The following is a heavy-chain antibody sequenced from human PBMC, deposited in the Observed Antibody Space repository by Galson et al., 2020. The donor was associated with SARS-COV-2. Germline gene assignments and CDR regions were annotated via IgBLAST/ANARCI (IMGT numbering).Heavy chain of an antibody. CDR1: GYTLTGYY. V-gene: IGHV1-2*02. CDR3: ARTMSDEGSIARGRVVVDGMDV. D-gene: IGHD2-21*01. CDR2: INPNSGGT. Sequence: SLKDSCTASGYTLTGYYMHCVRHSPGHGLEWMGWINPNSGGTTHAQKFQGRVTMTRETSISTAYMELSRLRSDDTAVCCCARTMSDEGSIARGRVVVDGMDVWGQGTSVTVSS. J-gene: IGHJ6*02.